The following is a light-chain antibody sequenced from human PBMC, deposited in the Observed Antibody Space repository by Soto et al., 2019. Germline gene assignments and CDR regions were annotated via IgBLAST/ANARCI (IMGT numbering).Light chain of an antibody. J-gene: IGLJ2*01. CDR1: SSDVGGYNY. CDR2: EVS. V-gene: IGLV2-14*01. Sequence: QSALTQPASVSGSPGQSITISCTGTSSDVGGYNYVSWYQQHPGKAPKLMIYEVSNRPSGVSNRFSGSKSGNTASLTISGLQAEDDADYYCSSYSDSSAPVVFGGGTKLTVL. CDR3: SSYSDSSAPVV.